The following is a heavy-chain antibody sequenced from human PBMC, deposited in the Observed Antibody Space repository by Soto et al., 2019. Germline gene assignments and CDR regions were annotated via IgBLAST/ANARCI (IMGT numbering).Heavy chain of an antibody. CDR1: GGSISSYY. J-gene: IGHJ4*02. D-gene: IGHD3-10*01. CDR2: IYYSGST. CDR3: ASSQFLWFGELWPRLDY. V-gene: IGHV4-59*08. Sequence: PSETLSLTCTVSGGSISSYYWSWVRQPPGKGLEWIGYIYYSGSTNYNPSLKSRVTISVDTSKNQFSLKLSSVTAADTAVYYCASSQFLWFGELWPRLDYWGQGTLVTVSS.